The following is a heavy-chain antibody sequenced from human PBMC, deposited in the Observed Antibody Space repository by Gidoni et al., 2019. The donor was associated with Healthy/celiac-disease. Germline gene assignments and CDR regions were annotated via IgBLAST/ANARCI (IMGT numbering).Heavy chain of an antibody. J-gene: IGHJ4*02. CDR1: GFTSSSYW. D-gene: IGHD6-13*01. CDR2: INSDGSST. V-gene: IGHV3-74*01. CDR3: ARGVLSAADYYFDY. Sequence: EVQLVESGGGLVQPGGPLVLPCAASGFTSSSYWLNWVRPAPGKGLVWVSRINSDGSSTSYADSVKGRFTISRDNAKNTLYLQMNSLRAEDTAVYYCARGVLSAADYYFDYWGQGTLVTVSS.